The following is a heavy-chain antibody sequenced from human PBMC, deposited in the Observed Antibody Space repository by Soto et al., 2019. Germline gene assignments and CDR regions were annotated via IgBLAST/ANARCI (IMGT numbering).Heavy chain of an antibody. CDR2: IIPILGIA. V-gene: IGHV1-69*04. CDR1: GGTFSSYT. Sequence: SVKVSCKASGGTFSSYTISWVRQAPGQGLEWMGRIIPILGIANYAQKFQGRATITADKSTSTAYMELSSLRSEDTAVYYCAREGGFTVTTKGYYYYYYMDVWGKGTTVTVSS. J-gene: IGHJ6*03. CDR3: AREGGFTVTTKGYYYYYYMDV. D-gene: IGHD4-17*01.